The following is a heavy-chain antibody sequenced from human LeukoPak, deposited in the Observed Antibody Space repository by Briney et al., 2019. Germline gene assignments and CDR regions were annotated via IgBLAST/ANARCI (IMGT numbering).Heavy chain of an antibody. Sequence: SETLSLTCTVSGGSISSYYWSWIRQPPGKGLEWIGYIYYSGSTNYNPSLKSRVTISVDTSKNQFSLKLSSVTAADTAVYYCARDGVLGSYYDYWGQGILVTVSS. CDR3: ARDGVLGSYYDY. CDR1: GGSISSYY. V-gene: IGHV4-59*01. J-gene: IGHJ4*02. CDR2: IYYSGST. D-gene: IGHD1-26*01.